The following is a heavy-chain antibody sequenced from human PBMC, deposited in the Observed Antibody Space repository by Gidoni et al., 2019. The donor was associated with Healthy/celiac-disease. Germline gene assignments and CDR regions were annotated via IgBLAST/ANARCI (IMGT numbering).Heavy chain of an antibody. CDR3: ARVTVTFRGYFDL. J-gene: IGHJ2*01. Sequence: EVQLVESGGGLVQPGGSLRLPCAASGFTFISYSRNWVRQAPGKGLEWVSYISSSSSTIYYADSVKGRFTISRDNAKNSLYLQRNSLRAEDTAVYYCARVTVTFRGYFDLWGRGTLVTVSS. CDR2: ISSSSSTI. D-gene: IGHD4-17*01. CDR1: GFTFISYS. V-gene: IGHV3-48*04.